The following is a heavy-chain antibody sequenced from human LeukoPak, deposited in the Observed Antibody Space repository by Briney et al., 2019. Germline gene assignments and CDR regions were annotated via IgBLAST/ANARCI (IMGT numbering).Heavy chain of an antibody. Sequence: SETLSLTCTVSGYSISSGYYWGWIRQPPGKGLEWIGYIYYSGSTNYNPSLKSRVTISVDTSKNQFSLKLSSVTAADTAVYYCARRPLATAFDIWGQGTMVTVSS. V-gene: IGHV4-38-2*02. CDR1: GYSISSGYY. CDR2: IYYSGST. CDR3: ARRPLATAFDI. J-gene: IGHJ3*02.